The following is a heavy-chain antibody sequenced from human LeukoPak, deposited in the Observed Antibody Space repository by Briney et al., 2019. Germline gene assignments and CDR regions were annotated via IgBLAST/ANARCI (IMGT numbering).Heavy chain of an antibody. CDR1: GYMFTAYT. J-gene: IGHJ4*02. V-gene: IGHV1-18*01. Sequence: ASVKVSCKASGYMFTAYTMNWVRQAPGQGLEWMGWISANNGDTDYPPKLQDRVTMTTDTYTSTAYMELRSLRSDDTAMYYCARESHETREDYWGQGTLVTVSS. CDR2: ISANNGDT. D-gene: IGHD1-1*01. CDR3: ARESHETREDY.